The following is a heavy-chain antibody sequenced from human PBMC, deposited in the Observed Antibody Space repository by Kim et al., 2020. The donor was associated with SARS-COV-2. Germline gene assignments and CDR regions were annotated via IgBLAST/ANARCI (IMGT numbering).Heavy chain of an antibody. Sequence: GGSLRLSCAASGFAFSSNWMHWVRQTPGKGLVWVSRITSDGTASGYADSVKGRFTISRDNAKNTLYLQMNSLRAEDTAVYYCARAGEGAYVYGMDLWGQGPTVTVSS. CDR1: GFAFSSNW. J-gene: IGHJ6*02. D-gene: IGHD5-12*01. V-gene: IGHV3-74*01. CDR2: ITSDGTAS. CDR3: ARAGEGAYVYGMDL.